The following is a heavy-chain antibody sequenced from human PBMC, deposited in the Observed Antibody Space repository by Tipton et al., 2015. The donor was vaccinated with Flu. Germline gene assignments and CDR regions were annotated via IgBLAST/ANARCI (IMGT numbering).Heavy chain of an antibody. Sequence: QLVQSGAEVKKPGASVKVSCKASGYTFSTYGISWVRQAPGQGLEWMGWISAKNGDTNYAHNLQGRVTMTTDTSTSTAYMDLWRLTSDDTAVYYCARDKGVGATYALDYWGQGTLVTVSS. J-gene: IGHJ4*02. CDR3: ARDKGVGATYALDY. D-gene: IGHD1-26*01. CDR1: GYTFSTYG. CDR2: ISAKNGDT. V-gene: IGHV1-18*01.